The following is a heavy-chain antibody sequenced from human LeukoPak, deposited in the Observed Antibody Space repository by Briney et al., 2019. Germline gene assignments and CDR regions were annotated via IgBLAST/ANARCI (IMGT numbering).Heavy chain of an antibody. Sequence: GGSLRLSCAASGFTFSNAWMSWVRQAPGKGLEWVGRIKSKIDGETTDHAAPVKGRFTISRDDSKNTLYLQMNSLKTEDTAVYYCTTGNPDIVVVLAPLDYWGQGTLVTVSS. J-gene: IGHJ4*02. V-gene: IGHV3-15*01. D-gene: IGHD2-15*01. CDR2: IKSKIDGETT. CDR1: GFTFSNAW. CDR3: TTGNPDIVVVLAPLDY.